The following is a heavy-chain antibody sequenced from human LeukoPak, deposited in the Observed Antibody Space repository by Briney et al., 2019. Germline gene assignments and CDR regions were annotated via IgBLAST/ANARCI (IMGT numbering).Heavy chain of an antibody. D-gene: IGHD3-22*01. V-gene: IGHV3-7*05. CDR3: TRGRTILYYYDSSGYWSY. CDR1: AFTFRTYW. J-gene: IGHJ4*02. CDR2: IKPDGSEK. Sequence: GGSLRLSCAASAFTFRTYWMSWVRQAPGKGLEWVAMIKPDGSEKYYVDSVKGLFTISRDNAKNSLYLQMTSLRAEDTAVYYCTRGRTILYYYDSSGYWSYWGQGTLVTVSS.